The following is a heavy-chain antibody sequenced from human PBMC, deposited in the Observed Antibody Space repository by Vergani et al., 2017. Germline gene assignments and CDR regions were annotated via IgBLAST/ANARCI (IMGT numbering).Heavy chain of an antibody. V-gene: IGHV4-31*03. CDR3: ARDRRYCSRTSCYSAKAYYYKDV. J-gene: IGHJ6*03. CDR1: GSSISSGGYY. D-gene: IGHD2-2*01. CDR2: IYYSGNT. Sequence: QVQLQESGPGLVKPSQTLSLTCTVSGSSISSGGYYWSWIRQHPGKGLEWIGYIYYSGNTYYNPPLKSRVTISVDTSKNQFSLKLSSVTAADTAVYYCARDRRYCSRTSCYSAKAYYYKDVWGKGTMVTVSS.